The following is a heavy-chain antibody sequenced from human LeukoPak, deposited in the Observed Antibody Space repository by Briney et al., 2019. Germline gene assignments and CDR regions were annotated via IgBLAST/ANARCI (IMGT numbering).Heavy chain of an antibody. CDR3: ARRAYSAAYWKHFDY. CDR2: IYTSGST. Sequence: SETLSLTCTVSGGSISSGSYYWSWIRQPAGKGLEWIGRIYTSGSTNYNPSLKSRVTISVDTSKNQFSLKLSSVTAADTAVYYCARRAYSAAYWKHFDYWGQGTLVTVSS. CDR1: GGSISSGSYY. D-gene: IGHD1-1*01. J-gene: IGHJ4*02. V-gene: IGHV4-61*02.